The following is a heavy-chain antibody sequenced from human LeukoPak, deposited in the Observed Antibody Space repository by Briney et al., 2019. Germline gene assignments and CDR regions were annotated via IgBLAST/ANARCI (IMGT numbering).Heavy chain of an antibody. CDR1: GDSVSSNSAA. Sequence: SQTLSLTCAISGDSVSSNSAAWNWIRQSPSRGLEWLGRTYYRSKWYNDYAVSVKSRITIDPDTSKNQFSLQLNSVTPEDTAVYYCARGAWSSSWSGDDAFDIWGQGTMVTVSS. V-gene: IGHV6-1*01. J-gene: IGHJ3*02. CDR2: TYYRSKWYN. CDR3: ARGAWSSSWSGDDAFDI. D-gene: IGHD6-13*01.